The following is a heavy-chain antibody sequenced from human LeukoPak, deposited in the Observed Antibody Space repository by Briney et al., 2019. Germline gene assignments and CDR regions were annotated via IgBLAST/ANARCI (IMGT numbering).Heavy chain of an antibody. V-gene: IGHV3-9*01. D-gene: IGHD3-3*01. Sequence: GGSLRLSCAASGFTFDDYAMHWVRQAPGKGLEWVSGISWNSVGIGYADSVKGRFTISRDNAKNSLYLQKNSLRAEDTALYYCARSCRSGYYSGFDYWGQGTLVTVSS. J-gene: IGHJ4*02. CDR3: ARSCRSGYYSGFDY. CDR2: ISWNSVGI. CDR1: GFTFDDYA.